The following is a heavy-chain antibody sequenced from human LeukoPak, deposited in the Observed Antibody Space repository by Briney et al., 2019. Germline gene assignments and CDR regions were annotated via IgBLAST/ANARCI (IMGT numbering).Heavy chain of an antibody. D-gene: IGHD6-19*01. CDR3: ARDRVRDSSGWPYYYYYGMDV. Sequence: SGGSLRLSCAASGFTVSSNYMSWVRQAPGKGLEWVSVIYSGGSTYYADSVKGRFTISRDNSKNTLYLQMNSLRAEDTAVYYCARDRVRDSSGWPYYYYYGMDVWGQGTTVTVSS. V-gene: IGHV3-66*01. CDR1: GFTVSSNY. J-gene: IGHJ6*02. CDR2: IYSGGST.